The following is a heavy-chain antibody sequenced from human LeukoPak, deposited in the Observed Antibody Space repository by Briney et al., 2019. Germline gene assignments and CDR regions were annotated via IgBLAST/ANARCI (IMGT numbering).Heavy chain of an antibody. J-gene: IGHJ4*02. Sequence: SETLSLTCTVSGGSISSYYWSWIRQPPGKGLEWIGYIYYSGSTNYNPSLKSRVTISVDTSKNQFSLKLSSVTAAGTAVYYCARAGTAMVLDYFDYWGQGTLVTVSS. CDR2: IYYSGST. CDR3: ARAGTAMVLDYFDY. D-gene: IGHD5-18*01. CDR1: GGSISSYY. V-gene: IGHV4-59*01.